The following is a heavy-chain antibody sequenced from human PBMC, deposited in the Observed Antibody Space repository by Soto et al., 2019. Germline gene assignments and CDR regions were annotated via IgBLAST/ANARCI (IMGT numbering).Heavy chain of an antibody. D-gene: IGHD3-22*01. CDR3: ATTYYYDSSGYLFDY. CDR2: INPNSGGT. CDR1: GYTFTGYY. J-gene: IGHJ4*02. Sequence: VASVKVSCKASGYTFTGYYMHWVRQAPGQGLEWMGWINPNSGGTNYAQKFQGRVTMTRDTSISTAYMELSRLRSDDTAVYYCATTYYYDSSGYLFDYWGQGTLVTVSS. V-gene: IGHV1-2*02.